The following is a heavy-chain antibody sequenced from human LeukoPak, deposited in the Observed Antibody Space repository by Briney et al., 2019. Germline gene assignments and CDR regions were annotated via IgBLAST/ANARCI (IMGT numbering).Heavy chain of an antibody. Sequence: EASVKVSCKASGGTFSSYAISWARQAPGQGLEWMGGIIPIFGTANYAQKFQGRVTITADKSTSTAYMELSSLRSEDTAVYYCARGGRDYGDYGLSRPEWFDPWGQGTLVTVSS. V-gene: IGHV1-69*06. CDR1: GGTFSSYA. J-gene: IGHJ5*02. D-gene: IGHD4-17*01. CDR2: IIPIFGTA. CDR3: ARGGRDYGDYGLSRPEWFDP.